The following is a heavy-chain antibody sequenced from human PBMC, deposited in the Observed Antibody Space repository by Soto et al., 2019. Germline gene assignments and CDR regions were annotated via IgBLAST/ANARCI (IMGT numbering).Heavy chain of an antibody. CDR3: AKDIGSSSWGAFDI. CDR2: VRQDGSQK. V-gene: IGHV3-7*01. D-gene: IGHD6-13*01. Sequence: VGSLRLSCESSGCTFSSYWMSWVRHSPGKGLEWVANVRQDGSQKYLVDSVKGRFTISRDNAKRSLYLQMMSLRAEDTAVYYCAKDIGSSSWGAFDIWGQGTMVIVSS. CDR1: GCTFSSYW. J-gene: IGHJ3*02.